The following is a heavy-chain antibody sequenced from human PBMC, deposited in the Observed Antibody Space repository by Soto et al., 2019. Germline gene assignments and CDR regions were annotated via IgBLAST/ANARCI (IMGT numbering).Heavy chain of an antibody. J-gene: IGHJ3*02. CDR3: ATNPSGFGAFDT. CDR2: INTGNGFP. CDR1: GYSFMSYT. D-gene: IGHD6-19*01. Sequence: QAQLVQSGAEVKKPGASVKVSCRASGYSFMSYTLYWLRQAPGQRLEWMGWINTGNGFPKYSQNFQGRVTFTRDTSTITAYMDLGSLTYEDTAVYYCATNPSGFGAFDTWGQGTMVAVSS. V-gene: IGHV1-3*04.